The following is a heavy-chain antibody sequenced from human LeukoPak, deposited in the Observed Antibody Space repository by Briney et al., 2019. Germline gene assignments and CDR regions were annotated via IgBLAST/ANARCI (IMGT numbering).Heavy chain of an antibody. Sequence: PGGSPRLSCAASGFTFSDYYMSWVRQAPGKGLEWVGFIRSRAYGATTEYAASVRGRFTISRDDSKSIAYLQMNSLKTEDTAVYYCSRADYYGSGSPISLDVWGKGTTVTVS. CDR1: GFTFSDYY. J-gene: IGHJ6*03. V-gene: IGHV3-49*04. D-gene: IGHD3-10*01. CDR2: IRSRAYGATT. CDR3: SRADYYGSGSPISLDV.